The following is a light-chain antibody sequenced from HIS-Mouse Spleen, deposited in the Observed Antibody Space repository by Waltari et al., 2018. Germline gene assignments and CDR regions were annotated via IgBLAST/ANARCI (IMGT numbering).Light chain of an antibody. Sequence: SYELTQPPSVSVSPGQTARITCSGDALPKKYAYWYQQKSGQAPVLVIYEDSKRPYGIPEGFPGSSAGTIATLTISGAQVEDEADYYCYSTDSSGNHRVFGGGTKLTVL. CDR1: ALPKKY. J-gene: IGLJ2*01. V-gene: IGLV3-10*01. CDR3: YSTDSSGNHRV. CDR2: EDS.